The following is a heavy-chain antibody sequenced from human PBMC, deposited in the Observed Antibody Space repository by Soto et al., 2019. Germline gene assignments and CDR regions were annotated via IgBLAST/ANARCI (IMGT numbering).Heavy chain of an antibody. CDR2: ISYDGSNK. V-gene: IGHV3-30*18. J-gene: IGHJ6*02. CDR3: AKENRLYYYYGMDV. CDR1: GFTFSSYG. Sequence: GGSLRLSCAASGFTFSSYGMHWVRQAPGKGLEWVAVISYDGSNKYYADSVKGRFTISRDNSKNTLYLQMNSLRAEDTAVYYCAKENRLYYYYGMDVWGQGTTVTVSS.